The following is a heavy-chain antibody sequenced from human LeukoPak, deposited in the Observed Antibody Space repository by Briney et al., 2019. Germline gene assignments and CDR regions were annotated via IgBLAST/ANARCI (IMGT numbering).Heavy chain of an antibody. CDR1: QFTFNKFG. CDR2: ISGNGGST. V-gene: IGHV3-23*01. J-gene: IGHJ3*02. Sequence: GGSLRLSCAPSQFTFNKFGMTWVRQAPGKGLEWVSSISGNGGSTQYADSVQGRYAISRDNSKNTLYLQMNSLRAEDTAVYFCAKDPNGDYIGTFDIWGQGTMVTVSS. CDR3: AKDPNGDYIGTFDI. D-gene: IGHD4-17*01.